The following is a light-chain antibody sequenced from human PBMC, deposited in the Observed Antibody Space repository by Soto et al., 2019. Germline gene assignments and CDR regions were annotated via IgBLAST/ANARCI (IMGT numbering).Light chain of an antibody. CDR2: DAS. CDR1: QSISSS. Sequence: DIQMTQSPSTLSASVGDRVSIACRASQSISSSLAWYQQKPGKAPKLLIYDASSLESGVPSRFSGSGSGTEFTLSINGLQPQDFATYYCQQYHRYSWTFGQGTKVEIK. J-gene: IGKJ1*01. CDR3: QQYHRYSWT. V-gene: IGKV1-5*01.